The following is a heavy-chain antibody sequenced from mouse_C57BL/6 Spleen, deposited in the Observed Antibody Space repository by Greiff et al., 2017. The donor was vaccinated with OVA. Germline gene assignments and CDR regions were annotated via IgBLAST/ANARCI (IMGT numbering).Heavy chain of an antibody. D-gene: IGHD1-1*01. CDR2: IDPSDSYT. CDR1: GYTFTSHW. V-gene: IGHV1-50*01. Sequence: QVQLQQPGAELVKPGASVKLSCKASGYTFTSHWMQWVKQRPGQGLEWIGEIDPSDSYTNYNQKFKGKATLTVDTSSSTAYMQLSSLTSEDSAVYYCARYYYGSSYWYFDVWGTGTTVTVSS. J-gene: IGHJ1*03. CDR3: ARYYYGSSYWYFDV.